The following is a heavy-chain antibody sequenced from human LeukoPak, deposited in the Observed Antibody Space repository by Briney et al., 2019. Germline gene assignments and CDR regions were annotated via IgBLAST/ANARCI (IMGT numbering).Heavy chain of an antibody. J-gene: IGHJ5*02. CDR3: ARDRGITTARGVPSWFDP. CDR1: GGSISSTNYC. V-gene: IGHV4-61*02. D-gene: IGHD3-10*01. Sequence: SETLSLTCTVSGGSISSTNYCWTWIRQPAGKGLEWIGRIYTTGSPSYSPSLKSRVTISVDTSTNQFSLKLTSVSAADTAVYYCARDRGITTARGVPSWFDPWGQGTLVTVSS. CDR2: IYTTGSP.